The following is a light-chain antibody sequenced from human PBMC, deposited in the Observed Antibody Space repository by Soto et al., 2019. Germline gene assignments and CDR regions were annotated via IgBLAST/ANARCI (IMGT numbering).Light chain of an antibody. J-gene: IGKJ5*01. Sequence: EIVLTQSPATLSSSPGERATLSCRASQTVSNKFAWYQHKPGQAPRLLXYDTSNRATGIPARFSGTGSGTDFTLTISSLEPADFALYYCQPYGAAPITFGQGTRLEI. CDR2: DTS. V-gene: IGKV3-11*01. CDR3: QPYGAAPIT. CDR1: QTVSNK.